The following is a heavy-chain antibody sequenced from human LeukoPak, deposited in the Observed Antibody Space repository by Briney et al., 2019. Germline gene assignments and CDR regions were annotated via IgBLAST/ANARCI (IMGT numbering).Heavy chain of an antibody. J-gene: IGHJ5*02. CDR3: AKSHPKRLELRYWLLDP. D-gene: IGHD1-7*01. CDR1: AFIFSGHW. Sequence: GGSLRLSCEGSAFIFSGHWMNWVRQTPGKGLEWVASIKEDGSERQYVDSVKGRFSISRDNTKGSLFLQLNSLRAEDTAVYYCAKSHPKRLELRYWLLDPWGQGTLVTVSS. V-gene: IGHV3-7*03. CDR2: IKEDGSER.